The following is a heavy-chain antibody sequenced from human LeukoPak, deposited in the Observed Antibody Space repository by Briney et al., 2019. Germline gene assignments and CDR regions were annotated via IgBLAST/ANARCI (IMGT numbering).Heavy chain of an antibody. CDR2: IKQDGSEK. J-gene: IGHJ6*02. Sequence: GSLRLSCAASGFTFSSCWMSWVRQAPGKGLGWVANIKQDGSEKYYVDSVKSRFTISRDNAKNSLYLQMNRLRAEDTAVYYCARVEEDYYYYGMDVWGQGTTVTVSS. CDR1: GFTFSSCW. CDR3: ARVEEDYYYYGMDV. V-gene: IGHV3-7*01.